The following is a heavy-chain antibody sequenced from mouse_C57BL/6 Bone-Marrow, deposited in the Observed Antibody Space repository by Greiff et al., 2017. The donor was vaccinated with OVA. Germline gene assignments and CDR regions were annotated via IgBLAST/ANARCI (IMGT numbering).Heavy chain of an antibody. V-gene: IGHV1-81*01. D-gene: IGHD2-3*01. J-gene: IGHJ1*03. Sequence: VQLQESGAELARPGASVKLSCKASGYTFTSYGISWVKQRTGQGLEWIGEIYPRSGNTYYNEKFKGKATLTADKSSSTAYMELRSLTSEDSAVYFCARSGVTRYFDVWGTGTTVTVSS. CDR2: IYPRSGNT. CDR3: ARSGVTRYFDV. CDR1: GYTFTSYG.